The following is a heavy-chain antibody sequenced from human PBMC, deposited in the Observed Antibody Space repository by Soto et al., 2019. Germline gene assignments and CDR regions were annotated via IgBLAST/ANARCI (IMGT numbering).Heavy chain of an antibody. CDR3: ARSWCSGGSCYPVS. Sequence: EVHLVESGGGLVQPGRSLRLSCAASGFTFEEYAMHWVRQAPGKGLEWVSAISWNSGSMGYADSVRGRFTISRDNAKNSLYLQMNSLSAEDTALYYCARSWCSGGSCYPVSWGQGTLVTVSS. D-gene: IGHD2-15*01. CDR2: ISWNSGSM. V-gene: IGHV3-9*01. J-gene: IGHJ4*02. CDR1: GFTFEEYA.